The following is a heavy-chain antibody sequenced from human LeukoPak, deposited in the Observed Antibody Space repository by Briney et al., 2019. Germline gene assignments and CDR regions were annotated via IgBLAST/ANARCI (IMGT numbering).Heavy chain of an antibody. CDR2: INHSGST. D-gene: IGHD4-17*01. V-gene: IGHV4-34*01. CDR3: ARERAVTTYYYFDY. Sequence: GSLRLSCAASGFTFSSYAMSWIRQPPGKGLEWIGEINHSGSTNYNPSLKSRVTISVDTSKNQFSLKLSSVTAADTAVYYCARERAVTTYYYFDYWGQGTLVTVSS. CDR1: GFTFSSYA. J-gene: IGHJ4*02.